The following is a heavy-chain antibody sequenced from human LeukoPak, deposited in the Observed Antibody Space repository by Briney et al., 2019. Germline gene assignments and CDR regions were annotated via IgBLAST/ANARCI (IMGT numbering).Heavy chain of an antibody. CDR3: ARVHGSGSYYNLDV. CDR1: GGSFSGYY. Sequence: PSETLSLTCAVYGGSFSGYYWSWIRQPPGKGLEWIGEINHSGSTNYNPSLKSRVTISVDTSKNQFSLKLSSVTAADTAVYYCARVHGSGSYYNLDVWGKGTTVTVSS. D-gene: IGHD3-10*01. CDR2: INHSGST. J-gene: IGHJ6*04. V-gene: IGHV4-34*01.